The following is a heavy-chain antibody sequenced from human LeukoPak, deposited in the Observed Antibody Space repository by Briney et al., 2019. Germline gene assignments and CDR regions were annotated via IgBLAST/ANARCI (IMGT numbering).Heavy chain of an antibody. D-gene: IGHD3-9*01. Sequence: GGSLRLSCAASGFTFSTYTMSWVRQAPGKGLEWVSSITASSTSTYYADSVKGRFTISRDNAKNSLYLQMNSLRAEDTAVYYCARTYYDILTGYNPYFDYWGQGTLVTVSS. V-gene: IGHV3-21*01. CDR1: GFTFSTYT. CDR2: ITASSTST. J-gene: IGHJ4*02. CDR3: ARTYYDILTGYNPYFDY.